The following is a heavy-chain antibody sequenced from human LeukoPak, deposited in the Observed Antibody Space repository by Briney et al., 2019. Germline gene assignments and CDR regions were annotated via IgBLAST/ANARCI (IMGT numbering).Heavy chain of an antibody. J-gene: IGHJ6*02. CDR3: GGGGYLDYYYYGMDV. V-gene: IGHV1-69*13. CDR1: GGTFSSYA. D-gene: IGHD5-12*01. Sequence: GASVKVSCKASGGTFSSYAISWVRQAPGQGLEWMGGIIPIFGTANYAQKFQGRVTITADESTSTAYMELSSLRSEDTAVYYCGGGGYLDYYYYGMDVWGQGTTVTVSS. CDR2: IIPIFGTA.